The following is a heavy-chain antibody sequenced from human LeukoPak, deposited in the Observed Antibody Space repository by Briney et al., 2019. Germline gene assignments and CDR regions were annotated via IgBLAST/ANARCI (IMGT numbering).Heavy chain of an antibody. V-gene: IGHV3-66*01. J-gene: IGHJ5*02. CDR2: IYSGGST. CDR1: GFTVSSNY. Sequence: QTGGSLRLSCAASGFTVSSNYMSWVRQAPGKGLEWVSVIYSGGSTYYADSVKGRFTISRDNSKNTLYLQMSSLRAEDTAVYYCARAHSYYDILTGYYVNWFDPWGQGTLVTVSS. D-gene: IGHD3-9*01. CDR3: ARAHSYYDILTGYYVNWFDP.